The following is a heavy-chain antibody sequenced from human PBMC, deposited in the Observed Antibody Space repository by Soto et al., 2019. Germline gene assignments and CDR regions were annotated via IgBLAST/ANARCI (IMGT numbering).Heavy chain of an antibody. Sequence: GESLKISCKGSGYSFSIYWIGWVRQMPGKGLELMGFIYPGDPEIRYSPSFQGQVTISADKSINTAYLQWNSLKASDSAMYYCARLLLPPSGWSYWGQGTLVTVSS. CDR1: GYSFSIYW. CDR2: IYPGDPEI. D-gene: IGHD6-19*01. V-gene: IGHV5-51*01. CDR3: ARLLLPPSGWSY. J-gene: IGHJ4*02.